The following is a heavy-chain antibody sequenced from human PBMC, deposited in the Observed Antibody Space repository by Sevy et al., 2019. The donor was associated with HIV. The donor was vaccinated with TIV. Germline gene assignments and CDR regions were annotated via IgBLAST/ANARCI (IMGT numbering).Heavy chain of an antibody. CDR1: GGSVSSGSYY. CDR2: IYYSEST. D-gene: IGHD3-3*01. Sequence: SETLSLTCTVSGGSVSSGSYYWSWIRQPPGKGLEWIGYIYYSESTNYNPSLKSRVTISVDTSKNQFSLKLSSVTAADTAVYYCASGYDFPVDYWGQGTLVTVSS. V-gene: IGHV4-61*01. J-gene: IGHJ4*02. CDR3: ASGYDFPVDY.